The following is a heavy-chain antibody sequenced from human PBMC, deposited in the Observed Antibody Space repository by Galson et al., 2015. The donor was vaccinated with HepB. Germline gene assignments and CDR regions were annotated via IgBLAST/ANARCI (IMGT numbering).Heavy chain of an antibody. J-gene: IGHJ4*02. D-gene: IGHD2-2*01. V-gene: IGHV3-30-3*01. CDR1: GFTFSSYA. CDR2: VSYDGSKK. Sequence: SLRLSCAASGFTFSSYAMHWVRQAPGKGLEWVAVVSYDGSKKYYADSVKGRFTLSRDNSKNTLYLQMNSLRLEDTAVYFCARDPRDIVVVPAAVWGQGTLVTVSS. CDR3: ARDPRDIVVVPAAV.